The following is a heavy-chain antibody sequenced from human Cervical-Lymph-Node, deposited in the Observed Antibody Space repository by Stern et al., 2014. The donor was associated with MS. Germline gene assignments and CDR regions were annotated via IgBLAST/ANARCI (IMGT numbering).Heavy chain of an antibody. CDR2: LSFDGSKK. V-gene: IGHV3-30*03. Sequence: QVESGGGVVQPGKSLRLSCEASGFSLSREGVHWVRQAPGKGLEWVAVLSFDGSKKFYEDSVKGRFTISRDNSKNTVYLQMNSLRPEDTAVYYCATSTGGGTLDYWGQGTLVSVSS. J-gene: IGHJ4*02. D-gene: IGHD3-16*01. CDR1: GFSLSREG. CDR3: ATSTGGGTLDY.